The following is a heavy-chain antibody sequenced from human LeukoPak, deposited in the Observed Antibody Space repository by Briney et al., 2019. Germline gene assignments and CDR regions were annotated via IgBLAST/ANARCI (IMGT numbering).Heavy chain of an antibody. Sequence: SETLSLTCTVSGGSISSYYWSWIRQPPGKGLEWIGYIYYSGSTNYNPSLKSRVTISVDTSKNQFSLKLSSVTAADTAVYYCARVNTMVRGLTRFDPWGQGTLVTVSS. CDR2: IYYSGST. CDR1: GGSISSYY. V-gene: IGHV4-59*12. J-gene: IGHJ5*02. D-gene: IGHD3-10*01. CDR3: ARVNTMVRGLTRFDP.